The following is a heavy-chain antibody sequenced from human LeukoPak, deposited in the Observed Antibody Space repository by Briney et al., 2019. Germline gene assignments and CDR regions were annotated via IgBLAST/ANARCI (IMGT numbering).Heavy chain of an antibody. CDR3: ARDQDIVVVVAATPLYYYYGMDV. CDR1: GYTFTGYY. Sequence: ASVKVSCKASGYTFTGYYMHWVRQAPGQGLEWMGWINPNGGGTNYAQKFQGRVTMTRDTSISTAYMELSGLRSDDTAVYYCARDQDIVVVVAATPLYYYYGMDVWGQGTTVTVSS. J-gene: IGHJ6*02. V-gene: IGHV1-2*02. CDR2: INPNGGGT. D-gene: IGHD2-15*01.